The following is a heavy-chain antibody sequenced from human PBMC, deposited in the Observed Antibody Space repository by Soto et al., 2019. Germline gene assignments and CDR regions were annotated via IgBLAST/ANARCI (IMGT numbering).Heavy chain of an antibody. CDR2: IIPILGIA. V-gene: IGHV1-69*02. CDR1: GGTFSSYT. J-gene: IGHJ3*02. CDR3: ASPPVADVAFDT. D-gene: IGHD6-19*01. Sequence: QVQLVQSGAEVKKPGSSVKVSCKASGGTFSSYTISWVRQAPGQGLEWMGRIIPILGIAKYAQKFQGRVTITADKSTSPAYLELCSLRSEDTAVYYCASPPVADVAFDTWWQGTMVTVSS.